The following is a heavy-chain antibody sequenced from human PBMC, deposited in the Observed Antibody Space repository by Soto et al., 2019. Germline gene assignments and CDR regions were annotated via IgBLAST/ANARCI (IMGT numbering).Heavy chain of an antibody. Sequence: PSEILSLTCTVSGGSISSSSYYWGWIRQPPGKGLEWIGSIYYSGSTYYNPSLKSRVTISVDTSKNQFSLKLSSVKASDTAMYYCARQGPLLGYCESTSCHYDYWGQGTLVTVSS. D-gene: IGHD2-2*01. CDR2: IYYSGST. CDR1: GGSISSSSYY. J-gene: IGHJ4*02. CDR3: ARQGPLLGYCESTSCHYDY. V-gene: IGHV4-39*01.